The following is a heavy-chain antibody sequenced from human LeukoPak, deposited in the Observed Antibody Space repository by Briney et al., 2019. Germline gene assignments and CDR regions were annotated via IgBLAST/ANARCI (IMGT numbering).Heavy chain of an antibody. Sequence: PSETLSLTCTVSGGSISSSHWWSWVRQPPGKGLEWIGEIYHSGSTNYNPSLKSRITISVDMSKNQFSLKLSSVTAADTAVYYYARERSGSEIFARSFDIWGQGTMVTVSS. J-gene: IGHJ3*02. D-gene: IGHD3-3*01. CDR2: IYHSGST. CDR3: ARERSGSEIFARSFDI. CDR1: GGSISSSHW. V-gene: IGHV4-4*02.